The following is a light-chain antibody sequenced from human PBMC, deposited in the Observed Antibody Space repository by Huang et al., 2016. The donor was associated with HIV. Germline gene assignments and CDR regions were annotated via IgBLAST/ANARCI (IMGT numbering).Light chain of an antibody. J-gene: IGKJ5*01. V-gene: IGKV1-NL1*01. CDR3: QQYYNTPPIT. CDR2: AAS. CDR1: QGISNS. Sequence: DIQMTQSPSSLSASVGDRVTITCRASQGISNSLAWYQQKPGKAPKLLLYAASRLKSGVPSRFSGSGSGTDYTLTISSLQPEDFATYYCQQYYNTPPITFGQGTRLEIK.